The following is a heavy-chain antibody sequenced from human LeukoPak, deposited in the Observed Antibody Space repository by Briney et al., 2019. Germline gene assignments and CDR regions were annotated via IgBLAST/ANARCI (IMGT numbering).Heavy chain of an antibody. CDR3: ANLPLVRGVILAVVY. D-gene: IGHD3-10*01. V-gene: IGHV3-30*02. J-gene: IGHJ4*02. CDR2: IRYDGSDK. Sequence: PGGSLRLSCAASGFTFSSYGMHWVRQAPGKGLEWVAFIRYDGSDKYYADSVKGRFTISRDNSKNTLYLRMNSLRAEDTAVYYCANLPLVRGVILAVVYWGQGTLVTVSS. CDR1: GFTFSSYG.